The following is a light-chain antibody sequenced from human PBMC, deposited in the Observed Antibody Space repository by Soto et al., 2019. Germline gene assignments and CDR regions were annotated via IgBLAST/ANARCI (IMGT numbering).Light chain of an antibody. Sequence: DIQMTQSPSTLSASVGDRVTITCRASQSISSWLAWYQQKPGKAPKLLIYDASSLESGVPSRFSCSGSGTEFTLTISSLQPDDFATDYCEQYNSYSPWTFGQGTKVESK. CDR2: DAS. J-gene: IGKJ1*01. CDR1: QSISSW. CDR3: EQYNSYSPWT. V-gene: IGKV1-5*01.